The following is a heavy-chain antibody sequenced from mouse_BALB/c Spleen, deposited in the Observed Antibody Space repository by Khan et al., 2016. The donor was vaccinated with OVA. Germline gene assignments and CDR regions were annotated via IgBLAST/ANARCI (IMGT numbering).Heavy chain of an antibody. D-gene: IGHD1-1*01. J-gene: IGHJ2*01. V-gene: IGHV3-2*02. CDR2: ISYSGVT. CDR1: GYSITSGYA. Sequence: EVKLEVSGPGLVKPSQSLSLTCTVTGYSITSGYAWNWIRQFPGNKLEWMGYISYSGVTSYTPSLKSRISITRDTSKNQFFLQLNSVTTEDTATYDCARGKYYGYYFDYWGQGTTLTVSS. CDR3: ARGKYYGYYFDY.